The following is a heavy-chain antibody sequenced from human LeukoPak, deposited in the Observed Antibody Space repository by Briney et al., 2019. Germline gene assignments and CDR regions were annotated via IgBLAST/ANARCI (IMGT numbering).Heavy chain of an antibody. J-gene: IGHJ4*02. D-gene: IGHD2-15*01. V-gene: IGHV1-69*05. Sequence: SVKVSCKASGGTFSSYAISWVRQAPGQGLEWMGRIIPTFGTANYAQKFQGRVTITTDESTSTAYMELSSLRSEDTAVYYCARDLGYCGGSCRIFDYWGQGTLVTVSS. CDR1: GGTFSSYA. CDR2: IIPTFGTA. CDR3: ARDLGYCGGSCRIFDY.